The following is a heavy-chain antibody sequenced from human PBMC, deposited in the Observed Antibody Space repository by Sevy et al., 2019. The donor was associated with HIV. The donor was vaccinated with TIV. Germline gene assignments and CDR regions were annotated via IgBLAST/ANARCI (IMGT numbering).Heavy chain of an antibody. J-gene: IGHJ4*02. D-gene: IGHD3-22*01. CDR3: ARETGAAYYSDTSGFDY. CDR2: IGSNSKYL. CDR1: GFHFNYHD. V-gene: IGHV3-21*06. Sequence: GGSLRLSCATSGFHFNYHDMHWVRQAPGKGLEWVSSIGSNSKYLYDADSVKGRFTVSRDNARSSLFLQLSDLRAGDTAVYYCARETGAAYYSDTSGFDYWGQGTLVTVSS.